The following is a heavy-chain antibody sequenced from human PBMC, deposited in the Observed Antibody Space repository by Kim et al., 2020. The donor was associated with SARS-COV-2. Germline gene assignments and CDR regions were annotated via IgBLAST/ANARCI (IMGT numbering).Heavy chain of an antibody. V-gene: IGHV4-31*03. CDR2: IYYSGST. CDR1: GGSISSGGYY. Sequence: SETLSLTCTVSGGSISSGGYYWSWIRQHPGKGLEWIGYIYYSGSTYYNPSLKSRVTISVDTSKNQFSLKLSSVTAADTAVYYCARDCRSSWPRGWFDPWGQGTLVTVSS. D-gene: IGHD6-13*01. J-gene: IGHJ5*02. CDR3: ARDCRSSWPRGWFDP.